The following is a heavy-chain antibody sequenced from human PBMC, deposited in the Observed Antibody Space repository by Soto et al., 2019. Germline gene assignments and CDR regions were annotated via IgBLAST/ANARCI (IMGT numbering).Heavy chain of an antibody. J-gene: IGHJ4*02. CDR2: ISYSGSNK. Sequence: GGSLRLSCAASGFTFSSYAMTWVRQAPGKGLEWVAVISYSGSNKYYADSVKGRFTISRDNSKNTLYLQMNSLRAEDTAVYYCAKGMYSSSSGICDYWGQGTLVTVSS. V-gene: IGHV3-30*18. CDR3: AKGMYSSSSGICDY. D-gene: IGHD6-6*01. CDR1: GFTFSSYA.